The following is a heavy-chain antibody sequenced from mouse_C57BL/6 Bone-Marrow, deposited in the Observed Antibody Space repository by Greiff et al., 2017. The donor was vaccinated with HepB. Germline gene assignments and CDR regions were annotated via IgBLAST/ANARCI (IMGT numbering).Heavy chain of an antibody. D-gene: IGHD2-4*01. CDR1: GFSLTSYG. J-gene: IGHJ1*03. CDR3: AKSSYDYDDPYWYFDV. Sequence: QVQLQQSGPGLVQPSQSLSITCTVSGFSLTSYGVHWVRQSPGKGLEWLGVIWRGGSTDYNAAFMSRLSLTKDNSKSQVFFKMNSLQADDTAIYYCAKSSYDYDDPYWYFDVWGTGTTVTVSS. V-gene: IGHV2-5*01. CDR2: IWRGGST.